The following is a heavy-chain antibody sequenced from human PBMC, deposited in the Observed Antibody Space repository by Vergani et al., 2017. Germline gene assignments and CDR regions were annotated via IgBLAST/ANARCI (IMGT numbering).Heavy chain of an antibody. CDR3: ARGPDGDYDFWSGVRNKWGDFYYYMDV. CDR1: GGTFSSYA. CDR2: IIPIFGTA. Sequence: QVQLVQSGAEVKKPGSSVKVSCKASGGTFSSYAISWVRQAPGQGLEWMGGIIPIFGTANYAQKFQGRVTITADESTSTAYMELSSLRSEDTAVYYCARGPDGDYDFWSGVRNKWGDFYYYMDVWGKGTTVTVSS. J-gene: IGHJ6*03. D-gene: IGHD3-3*01. V-gene: IGHV1-69*01.